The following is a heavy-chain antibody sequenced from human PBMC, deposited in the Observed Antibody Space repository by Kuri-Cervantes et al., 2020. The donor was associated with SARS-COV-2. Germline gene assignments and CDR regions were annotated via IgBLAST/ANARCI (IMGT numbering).Heavy chain of an antibody. CDR3: ARGSELEPSYYYYYYMDV. J-gene: IGHJ6*03. CDR1: GYTFTSYG. D-gene: IGHD1-1*01. CDR2: MNPNSGNT. V-gene: IGHV1-8*02. Sequence: GGSLRLSCKASGYTFTSYGISWVRQAPGQGLEWMGWMNPNSGNTGYAQKFQGRVTMTRNTSISTAYMELSSLRSEDTAVYYCARGSELEPSYYYYYYMDVWGKGTTVTVSS.